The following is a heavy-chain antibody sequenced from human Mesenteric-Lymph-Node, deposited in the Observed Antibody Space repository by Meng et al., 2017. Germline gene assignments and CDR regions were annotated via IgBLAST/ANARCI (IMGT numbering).Heavy chain of an antibody. CDR2: IYYGGST. V-gene: IGHV4-59*01. D-gene: IGHD6-13*01. CDR1: GGSISSYY. J-gene: IGHJ4*02. Sequence: SETLSLTCTVSGGSISSYYWSWIRQPPGKGLEWVGYIYYGGSTNYNPALKSRVTISVDKSKNQFTLEQSAVTAADTAVYYCARGGWTSSWFDYWGQGTLVTVSS. CDR3: ARGGWTSSWFDY.